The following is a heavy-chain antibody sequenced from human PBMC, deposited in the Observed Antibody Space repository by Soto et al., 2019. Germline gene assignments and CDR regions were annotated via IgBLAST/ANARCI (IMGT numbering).Heavy chain of an antibody. CDR1: GGTFSSYT. J-gene: IGHJ6*02. Sequence: QVQLVQSGAEVKKPGSSVKVSCKASGGTFSSYTISSVRQAPGQRLEWMGRIIPILGIANYVQKFQGRVTITADKATSTAYMELSSLRSEDTAVYYCARGAGQQPVYYYYYGMDVWGQGPTVTVSS. CDR2: IIPILGIA. CDR3: ARGAGQQPVYYYYYGMDV. V-gene: IGHV1-69*02. D-gene: IGHD6-13*01.